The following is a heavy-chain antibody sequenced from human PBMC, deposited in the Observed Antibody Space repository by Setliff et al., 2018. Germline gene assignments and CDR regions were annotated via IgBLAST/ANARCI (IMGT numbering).Heavy chain of an antibody. CDR1: GYTFTSYY. D-gene: IGHD3-10*01. J-gene: IGHJ1*01. CDR3: ARVDYYGSGSYYNFQH. V-gene: IGHV1-8*02. CDR2: INPNSGNT. Sequence: ASVKVSCKASGYTFTSYYMHWVRQAPGQGLEWMGIINPNSGNTGYAQKFQGRVTMTRNTSISTAYMELSSLRSEDTAVYYCARVDYYGSGSYYNFQHWGQGTLVTVSS.